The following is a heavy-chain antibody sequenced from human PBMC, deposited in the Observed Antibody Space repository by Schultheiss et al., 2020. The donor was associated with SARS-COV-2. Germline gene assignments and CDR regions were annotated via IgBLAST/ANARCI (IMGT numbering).Heavy chain of an antibody. Sequence: SETLSLTCTVSGGSISSYYWSWIRQPAGKGLEWIGRIYTSGSTNYNPSLKSRVTMSVDTSKNQFSLKLSSVTAADTAVYYCARDEDYGGRNYYYYGMDVWGQGTTVTVSS. CDR2: IYTSGST. J-gene: IGHJ6*02. CDR1: GGSISSYY. CDR3: ARDEDYGGRNYYYYGMDV. D-gene: IGHD4-23*01. V-gene: IGHV4-4*07.